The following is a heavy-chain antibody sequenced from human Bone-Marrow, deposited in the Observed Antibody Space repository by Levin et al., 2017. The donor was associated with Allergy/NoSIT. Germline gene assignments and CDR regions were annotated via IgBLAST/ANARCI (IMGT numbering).Heavy chain of an antibody. CDR3: AREPRNRGSPFFDY. V-gene: IGHV3-30*04. CDR1: GFTFSSYA. Sequence: GGSLRLSCAASGFTFSSYAMHWVRQAPGKGLEWVAVISYDGSNKYYADSVKGRFTISRDNSKNTLYLQMNSLRAEDTAVYYCAREPRNRGSPFFDYWGQGTLVTVSS. CDR2: ISYDGSNK. D-gene: IGHD1-26*01. J-gene: IGHJ4*02.